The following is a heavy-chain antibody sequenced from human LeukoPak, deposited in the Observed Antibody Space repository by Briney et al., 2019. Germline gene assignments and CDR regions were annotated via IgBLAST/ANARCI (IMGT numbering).Heavy chain of an antibody. CDR1: GFTFSSYG. D-gene: IGHD2-2*02. CDR2: IRYDGSNK. V-gene: IGHV3-30*02. Sequence: GGSLRLSCAASGFTFSSYGMHWVRQAPGKGLERVAFIRYDGSNKYYADSVKGRFTISRDNSKNTLYLQMNSLRAEDTAVYYCAKEIVVVPAAIWVGFEYWGQGTLVTVSS. J-gene: IGHJ4*02. CDR3: AKEIVVVPAAIWVGFEY.